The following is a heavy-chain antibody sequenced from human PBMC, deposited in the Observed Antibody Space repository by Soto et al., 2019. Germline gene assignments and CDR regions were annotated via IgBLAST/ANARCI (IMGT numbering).Heavy chain of an antibody. V-gene: IGHV3-7*05. CDR2: IKQDGSEK. CDR1: GFTFSSYW. J-gene: IGHJ6*02. CDR3: ARDGATARPDYYYYYGMDV. Sequence: GGSLRLSCAASGFTFSSYWMSWVRQAPGKGLEWVANIKQDGSEKYYVDSVKGRFTISRDNAKNSLYLQMNSLRAEDTAVYYCARDGATARPDYYYYYGMDVWGQGTTVTVPS. D-gene: IGHD6-6*01.